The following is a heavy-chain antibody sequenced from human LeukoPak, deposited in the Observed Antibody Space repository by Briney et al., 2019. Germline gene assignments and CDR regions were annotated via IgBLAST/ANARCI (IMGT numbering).Heavy chain of an antibody. Sequence: PGGSLRLSCAASGFTFSSYSMNWVRQAPGKGLEWVSYISSSSSTIYYADSVKGRFTISRDNAKNSLYLQMNSLRAEDTAVYYCARGYAVAGYYYYYYYMDVWGQGTMVTVSS. CDR3: ARGYAVAGYYYYYYYMDV. D-gene: IGHD6-19*01. CDR2: ISSSSSTI. V-gene: IGHV3-48*01. CDR1: GFTFSSYS. J-gene: IGHJ6*03.